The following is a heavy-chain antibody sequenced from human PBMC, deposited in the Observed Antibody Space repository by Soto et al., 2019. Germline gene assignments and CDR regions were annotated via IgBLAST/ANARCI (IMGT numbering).Heavy chain of an antibody. CDR1: GYTFTSYA. Sequence: ASVKVSCKASGYTFTSYAMHWVRQAPGQRLEWMGWINAGNGNTKYSQKFQGRVTITRDTSASTAYMELSSLRSEDTAVYYCAREKHSSGYYGYWGQGTRVTVSS. D-gene: IGHD3-22*01. V-gene: IGHV1-3*01. CDR3: AREKHSSGYYGY. CDR2: INAGNGNT. J-gene: IGHJ4*02.